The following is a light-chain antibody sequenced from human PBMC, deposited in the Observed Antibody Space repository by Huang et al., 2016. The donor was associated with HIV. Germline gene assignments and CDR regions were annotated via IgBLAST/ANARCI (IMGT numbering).Light chain of an antibody. CDR2: EAS. J-gene: IGKJ4*01. CDR1: HDIRNF. Sequence: DIQLTQSPVSLSVSVGDRGTISCQSSHDIRNFLNWYQQKPGKAPKLLIYEASYLQTGVPSRFRASGSGTDFTLTISSLHPEDLATYFCQQYESVPLTFGGGTKVQIK. V-gene: IGKV1-33*01. CDR3: QQYESVPLT.